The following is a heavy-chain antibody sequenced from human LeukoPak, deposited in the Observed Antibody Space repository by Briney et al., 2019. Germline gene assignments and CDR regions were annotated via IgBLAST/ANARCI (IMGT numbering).Heavy chain of an antibody. V-gene: IGHV1-3*03. D-gene: IGHD4-17*01. CDR1: GYTFTSYA. CDR3: ARVTGYGDRGRALGY. Sequence: GASVKVSCKASGYTFTSYAMHWVRQAPGQRLEWMGWINAGNGNTKYSQEFQGRVTITRDTSASTAYMELSSLRSEDMAVYYCARVTGYGDRGRALGYWGQGTLVTVSS. J-gene: IGHJ4*02. CDR2: INAGNGNT.